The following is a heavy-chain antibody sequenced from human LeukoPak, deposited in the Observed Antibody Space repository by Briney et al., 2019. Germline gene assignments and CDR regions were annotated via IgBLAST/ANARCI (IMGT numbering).Heavy chain of an antibody. D-gene: IGHD3-10*01. J-gene: IGHJ5*02. V-gene: IGHV1-18*01. CDR1: GYTFTYYG. CDR2: ISGYNGDT. Sequence: ASVTVSFKASGYTFTYYGISWVRQAPGQGLEWMGWISGYNGDTNYAQSLQGRVTMTTDTSTSTAYMELRNLRSDDTGIYYSARPNSPGGSGSYGGTNWFDPWGQGTLVTVSS. CDR3: ARPNSPGGSGSYGGTNWFDP.